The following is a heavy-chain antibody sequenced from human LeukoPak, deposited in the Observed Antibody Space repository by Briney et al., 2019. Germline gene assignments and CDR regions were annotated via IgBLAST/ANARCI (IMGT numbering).Heavy chain of an antibody. CDR3: ARANGDYYGSGSYDY. J-gene: IGHJ4*02. Sequence: ASVKVSCKASGYTFTSYGISWVRQAPGQGLEWMGWISAYNGNTNYAQKLQGRVTMTTDTSTSTAYVELRSLRSDDTAVYYCARANGDYYGSGSYDYWGQGTLVTVSS. V-gene: IGHV1-18*01. D-gene: IGHD3-10*01. CDR1: GYTFTSYG. CDR2: ISAYNGNT.